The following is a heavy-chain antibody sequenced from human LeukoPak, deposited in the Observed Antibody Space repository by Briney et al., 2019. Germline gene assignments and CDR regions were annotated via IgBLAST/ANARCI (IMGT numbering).Heavy chain of an antibody. CDR3: AKDFLKSITLIRGVRSWVGYFDS. D-gene: IGHD3-10*01. V-gene: IGHV3-30*02. J-gene: IGHJ4*02. Sequence: GGSLRLSCAASGFTFSNYWMSWVRQAPGKGLEWVAFIRNDGSNKYYAESVKGRFTISRDNSKNTLYLQMDSLRVEDTAVYYCAKDFLKSITLIRGVRSWVGYFDSWGQGTLVTVSS. CDR2: IRNDGSNK. CDR1: GFTFSNYW.